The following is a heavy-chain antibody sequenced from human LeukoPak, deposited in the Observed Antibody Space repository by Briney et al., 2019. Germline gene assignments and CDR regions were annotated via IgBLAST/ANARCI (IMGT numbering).Heavy chain of an antibody. CDR3: ARAPYDSSGYYYDQ. CDR2: IYSGGST. J-gene: IGHJ5*02. CDR1: GFTVSSNY. Sequence: GGSLRLSCAASGFTVSSNYMSWVRQAPGKGLEWVSVIYSGGSTYYADSVKGRFTISRDNSKNTLYLQMDSLRAEDTAVYYCARAPYDSSGYYYDQWGQGTLVTVSS. V-gene: IGHV3-53*01. D-gene: IGHD3-22*01.